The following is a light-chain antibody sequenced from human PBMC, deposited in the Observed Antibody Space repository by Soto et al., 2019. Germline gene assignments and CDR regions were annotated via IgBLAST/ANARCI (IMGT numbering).Light chain of an antibody. Sequence: EIVLTQSPATLSLSPGERATLSCRASQSISRYLAWYQQKRGQAPRLLIYDASNRATGIPARFSGSGSGTDFTLTISSLETEDFAVYYCQQRSSWPLTFGGGTKVEIK. J-gene: IGKJ4*01. V-gene: IGKV3-11*01. CDR1: QSISRY. CDR3: QQRSSWPLT. CDR2: DAS.